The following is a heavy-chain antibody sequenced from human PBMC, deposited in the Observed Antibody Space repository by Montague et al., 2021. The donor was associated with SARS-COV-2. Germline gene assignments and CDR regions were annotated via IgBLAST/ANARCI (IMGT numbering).Heavy chain of an antibody. Sequence: SLRLSCATSGFPFSAYDMHWVRQRQGRGLEWVSSIGTQGDTYYVDSVRGRFTTSRDNAKGSISLQMHSLTAGDTAIYYCTRYVEEISTGYYYFDCWGQGTLVTVSS. CDR3: TRYVEEISTGYYYFDC. J-gene: IGHJ4*02. CDR1: GFPFSAYD. V-gene: IGHV3-13*01. CDR2: IGTQGDT. D-gene: IGHD3-9*01.